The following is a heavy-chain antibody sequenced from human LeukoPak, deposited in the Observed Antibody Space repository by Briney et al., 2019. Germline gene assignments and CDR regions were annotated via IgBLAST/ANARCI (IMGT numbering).Heavy chain of an antibody. CDR2: IYHSGST. CDR3: ASYDKYYYDSGDAFDI. D-gene: IGHD3-22*01. J-gene: IGHJ3*02. Sequence: PSQTLSLTCAVSGGSISSGGYSWSWIRQPPGKGLEWIGYIYHSGSTYYNPSLKSRVTISVDRSKNQFSLKLSSVTAADTAVYYCASYDKYYYDSGDAFDIWGQGTMVTVSS. V-gene: IGHV4-30-2*01. CDR1: GGSISSGGYS.